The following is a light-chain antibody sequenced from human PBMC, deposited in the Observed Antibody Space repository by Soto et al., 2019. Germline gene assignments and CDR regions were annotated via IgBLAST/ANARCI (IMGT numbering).Light chain of an antibody. J-gene: IGLJ1*01. CDR1: SSEVGGYNY. CDR2: DVS. V-gene: IGLV2-14*01. Sequence: QSSLTQPASVSGSPGQSITISCTGTSSEVGGYNYVSWYQQHPGKAPKLMIYDVSNRPSGVSNRFSGSKSGNTASLTVTGRQAEDEADYYCSSYTGSSTPLYVFGTGTKLTVL. CDR3: SSYTGSSTPLYV.